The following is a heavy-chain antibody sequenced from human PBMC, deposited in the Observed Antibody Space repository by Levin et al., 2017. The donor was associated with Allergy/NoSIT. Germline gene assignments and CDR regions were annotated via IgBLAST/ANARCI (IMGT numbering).Heavy chain of an antibody. J-gene: IGHJ6*04. CDR1: GFTFSNYA. CDR3: ARRSQGYDV. V-gene: IGHV3-64*01. CDR2: ISSNGGDT. Sequence: GESLKISCAASGFTFSNYAMHWVRQAPGKGLEYVSAISSNGGDTYYANSVEGRFTISRDNSKNTLYLQMGSLRADDMAVYYCARRSQGYDVWGKGTTVTVSS. D-gene: IGHD6-13*01.